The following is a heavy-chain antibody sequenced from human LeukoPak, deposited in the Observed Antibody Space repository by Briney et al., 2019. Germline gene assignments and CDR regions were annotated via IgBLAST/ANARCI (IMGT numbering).Heavy chain of an antibody. V-gene: IGHV5-51*01. CDR2: IETVDSHT. J-gene: IGHJ4*02. D-gene: IGHD6-13*01. Sequence: GESLKISCKASGYKFTDYWIGWVRQMPGKGLEWMGTIETVDSHTTYSPSFQGQVTISVDKSIRTAYFQWSSLKASDSAIYYCARGSSTWYFDYWGQGTLVTVSS. CDR1: GYKFTDYW. CDR3: ARGSSTWYFDY.